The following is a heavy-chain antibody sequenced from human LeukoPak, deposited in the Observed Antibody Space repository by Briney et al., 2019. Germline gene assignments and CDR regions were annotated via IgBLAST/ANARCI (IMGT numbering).Heavy chain of an antibody. CDR2: IIPIFGTA. D-gene: IGHD2-15*01. Sequence: SVKVSCKASGGTFSSYAISWVRQAPGQGLEWMGGIIPIFGTANYAQKFQGRVTITTDESTSTAYMELSSLRSEDTAVYYCARGKDIVVVVAAWEWYMDVWGKGTTVTVSS. CDR1: GGTFSSYA. CDR3: ARGKDIVVVVAAWEWYMDV. J-gene: IGHJ6*03. V-gene: IGHV1-69*05.